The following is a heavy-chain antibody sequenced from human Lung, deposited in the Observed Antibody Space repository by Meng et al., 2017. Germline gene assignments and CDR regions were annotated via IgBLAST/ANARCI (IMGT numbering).Heavy chain of an antibody. CDR1: GYTFPDYW. V-gene: IGHV1-2*06. J-gene: IGHJ4*02. Sequence: QGQLVQSGAEVKKPGASVKVSCQASGYTFPDYWLHWVRLAPGQGLEWMGHIDPKSGDTRYAQKFQGRVTMTGDTSIGTAYMELTGLRSDDTALYYCARDEDISAAGKLFGDYWGQGTLVTVSS. CDR2: IDPKSGDT. D-gene: IGHD6-13*01. CDR3: ARDEDISAAGKLFGDY.